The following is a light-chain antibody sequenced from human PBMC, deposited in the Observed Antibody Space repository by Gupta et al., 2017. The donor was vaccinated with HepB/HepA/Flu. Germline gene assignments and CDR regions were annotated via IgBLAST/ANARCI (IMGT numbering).Light chain of an antibody. J-gene: IGKJ4*01. CDR1: QSILYSSNNKNY. V-gene: IGKV4-1*01. CDR2: WAS. Sequence: DIVMTQSPDSLAVSLGERATINCKSSQSILYSSNNKNYLAWYQQKPGQPPSLLIYWASTRESGVPDRFSGSGSGTDFTLTISSLQAEDVAIYYCQQYDSTPLTFGGGTMVEIK. CDR3: QQYDSTPLT.